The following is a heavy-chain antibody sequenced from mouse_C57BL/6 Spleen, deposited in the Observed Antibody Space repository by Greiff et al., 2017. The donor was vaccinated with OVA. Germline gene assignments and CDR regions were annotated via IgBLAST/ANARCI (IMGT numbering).Heavy chain of an antibody. D-gene: IGHD4-1*01. CDR3: ARSRNWEGFDY. Sequence: VQLQQPGAELVKPGASVKLSCKASGYTFTSYWMQWVKQRPGQGLEWIGEIDPSDSYTNYNQKFKGKATLTVDTSSSTAYMQLSSLTSEDSAVYYCARSRNWEGFDYWGQGTTLTVSS. J-gene: IGHJ2*01. CDR1: GYTFTSYW. V-gene: IGHV1-50*01. CDR2: IDPSDSYT.